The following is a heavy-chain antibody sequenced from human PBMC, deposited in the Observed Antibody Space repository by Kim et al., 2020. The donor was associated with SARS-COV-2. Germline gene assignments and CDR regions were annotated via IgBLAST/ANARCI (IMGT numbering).Heavy chain of an antibody. V-gene: IGHV4-39*01. Sequence: SETLSLTCTVSGGSISSSSYYWGWIRQPPGKGLEWIGSIYYSGSTYYNPSLKSRVTISVDTSKNQFSLKLSSVTAADTAVYYCAGHIAVAGTGLDYWGQGTLVTVSS. J-gene: IGHJ4*02. CDR2: IYYSGST. CDR3: AGHIAVAGTGLDY. CDR1: GGSISSSSYY. D-gene: IGHD6-19*01.